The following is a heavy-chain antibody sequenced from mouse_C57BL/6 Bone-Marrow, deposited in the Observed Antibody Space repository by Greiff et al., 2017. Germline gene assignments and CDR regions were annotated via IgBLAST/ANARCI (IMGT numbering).Heavy chain of an antibody. D-gene: IGHD1-1*01. CDR1: GFNIKDDY. V-gene: IGHV14-4*01. CDR3: TPITTVVVDY. Sequence: VQLQQSGAELVRPGASVTLSCTASGFNIKDDYMHWVKQRPEQGLEWIGWIDPENGDTEYASKFQGKATITADTSSNTAYMQLSSLTSEDTAVYYCTPITTVVVDYWGQGTTLTVSS. J-gene: IGHJ2*01. CDR2: IDPENGDT.